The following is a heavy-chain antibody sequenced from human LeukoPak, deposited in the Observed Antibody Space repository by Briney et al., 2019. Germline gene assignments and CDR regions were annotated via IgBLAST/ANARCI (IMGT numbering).Heavy chain of an antibody. CDR1: GGSFSGYY. J-gene: IGHJ4*02. CDR3: ARGVSSSPFDY. Sequence: SETLSLTCAVYGGSFSGYYWSWIRQPPGKGLEWIGEINHSGSTNHNPSLKSRVTISVDTSKNQFSLKLSSVTAADTAVYYCARGVSSSPFDYWGQGTLVTVSS. CDR2: INHSGST. D-gene: IGHD6-13*01. V-gene: IGHV4-34*01.